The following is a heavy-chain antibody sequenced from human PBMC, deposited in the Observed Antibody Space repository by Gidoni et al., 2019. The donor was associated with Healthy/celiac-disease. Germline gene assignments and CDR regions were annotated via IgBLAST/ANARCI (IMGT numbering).Heavy chain of an antibody. J-gene: IGHJ4*02. CDR3: AKDPGYCSSTSCYTSRFDY. Sequence: EVQLLESGGGLVQPGGSLRLSCAASGFTFSSYAMSWVRQAPGKGLEWVSAISGSGGSTYYADSVKGRFTISRDNSKNTLYLQMNSLRAEDTAVYYCAKDPGYCSSTSCYTSRFDYWGQGTLVTVSS. CDR2: ISGSGGST. D-gene: IGHD2-2*02. CDR1: GFTFSSYA. V-gene: IGHV3-23*01.